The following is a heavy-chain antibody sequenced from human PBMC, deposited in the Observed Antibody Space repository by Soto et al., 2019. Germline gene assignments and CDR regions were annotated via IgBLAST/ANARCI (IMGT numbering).Heavy chain of an antibody. CDR2: ISGSGGST. J-gene: IGHJ4*02. V-gene: IGHV3-23*01. CDR1: GFTFSSYA. CDR3: ANDLNWNDVPYYFDY. Sequence: PGGSLRLSCAASGFTFSSYAMSWVRQAPGKGLEWVSAISGSGGSTYYADSVKGRFTISRDNSKNTLYLQMNSLRAEDTAVYYCANDLNWNDVPYYFDYWGQGTLVTVSS. D-gene: IGHD1-20*01.